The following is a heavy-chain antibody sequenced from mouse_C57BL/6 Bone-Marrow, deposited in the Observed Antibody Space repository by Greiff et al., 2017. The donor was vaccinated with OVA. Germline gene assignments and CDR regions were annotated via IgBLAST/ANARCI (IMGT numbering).Heavy chain of an antibody. J-gene: IGHJ2*01. Sequence: EVQLMESGPGLVKPSQSLSLTCSVTGYSITSGYYWNWIRQFPGNKLEWMGYISYDGSNNYNPSLKNRISITRDTSKNQFFLKLNSVTTEDTATYYCARGVRYRYFDYWGQGTTLTVSS. CDR3: ARGVRYRYFDY. D-gene: IGHD1-1*01. CDR2: ISYDGSN. V-gene: IGHV3-6*01. CDR1: GYSITSGYY.